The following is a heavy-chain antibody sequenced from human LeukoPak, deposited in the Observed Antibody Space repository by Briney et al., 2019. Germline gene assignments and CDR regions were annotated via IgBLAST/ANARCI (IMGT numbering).Heavy chain of an antibody. V-gene: IGHV3-48*02. J-gene: IGHJ4*02. D-gene: IGHD6-19*01. Sequence: TGGSLRLSCAASGFTFSSYAMNWVRQAPGKGLEWVSYISGSSGTMYYADSVKGRFTISRDNAKNSLYLQMNSLRDEDTAVYYCARDPSSSDYVDYWGQGTLVTVSS. CDR2: ISGSSGTM. CDR1: GFTFSSYA. CDR3: ARDPSSSDYVDY.